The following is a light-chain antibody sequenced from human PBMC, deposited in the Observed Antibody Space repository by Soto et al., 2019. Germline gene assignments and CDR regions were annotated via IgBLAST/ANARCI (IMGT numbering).Light chain of an antibody. CDR1: QSVSSSY. J-gene: IGKJ1*01. V-gene: IGKV3-20*01. CDR2: GAS. CDR3: QQYGSSLWT. Sequence: ESVLRQSPGTMSLSPGERAALSCRASQSVSSSYLAWYQQKPGQAPRLLIYGASSRATGIPDRFSGSGSGTDFTLTISRLEPEDFAVYYCQQYGSSLWTFGQGTKVEIK.